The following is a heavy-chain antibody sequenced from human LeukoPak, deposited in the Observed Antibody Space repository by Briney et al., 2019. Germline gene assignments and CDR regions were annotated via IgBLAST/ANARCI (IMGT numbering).Heavy chain of an antibody. D-gene: IGHD3-16*02. CDR2: IYTTGMT. Sequence: PSETLSLTCSVSGGSINSYWWSWIRQPAGKGLEFIGRIYTTGMTNYNPSLKSRVSISVDTSKNQFPLELRSVTAADTAVYFCARAGYTISSYRFDYWGQGALVTVSS. CDR1: GGSINSYW. CDR3: ARAGYTISSYRFDY. J-gene: IGHJ4*02. V-gene: IGHV4-4*07.